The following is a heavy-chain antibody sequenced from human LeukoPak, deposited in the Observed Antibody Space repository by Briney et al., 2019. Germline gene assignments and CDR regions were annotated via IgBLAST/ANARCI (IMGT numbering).Heavy chain of an antibody. CDR1: GYTFTGHY. J-gene: IGHJ4*02. CDR2: INLNSGGT. Sequence: VASVKVSCKSSGYTFTGHYMHWVRQPPGQGMERVGWINLNSGGTNYAQKFRGRVTMTRDTSISTAYMELSRLRSDDTAVYYCAPLALEYSSPSADYWGQGTLVTVSS. D-gene: IGHD6-6*01. CDR3: APLALEYSSPSADY. V-gene: IGHV1-2*02.